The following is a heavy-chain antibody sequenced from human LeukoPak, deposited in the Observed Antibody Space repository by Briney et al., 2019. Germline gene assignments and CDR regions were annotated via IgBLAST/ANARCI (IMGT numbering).Heavy chain of an antibody. V-gene: IGHV5-10-1*01. Sequence: GASLKISCKGSGYSFTSYWNSCVRQMPEKGLEWMGRIDPSDSYTDYSPSFQGHVTISADKSISTAYLQWSSLKASDTAMYYCASPLKGIGAYGMDVWGQGTTVTVSS. CDR2: IDPSDSYT. J-gene: IGHJ6*02. CDR1: GYSFTSYW. CDR3: ASPLKGIGAYGMDV. D-gene: IGHD3-10*01.